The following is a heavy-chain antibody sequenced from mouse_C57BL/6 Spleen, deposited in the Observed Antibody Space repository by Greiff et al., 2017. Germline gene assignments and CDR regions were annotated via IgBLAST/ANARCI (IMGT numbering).Heavy chain of an antibody. CDR1: GFTFSDYY. V-gene: IGHV5-16*01. J-gene: IGHJ1*03. CDR2: INYDGSST. Sequence: DVKLVESEGGLVQPGSSMKLSCTASGFTFSDYYMAWVRQVPEKGLEWVANINYDGSSTYYLDSLKSRFIISRDNAKNILYLQMSSLKSEDTATYYCARERYYSNYVKYFDVWGTGTTVTVSS. D-gene: IGHD2-5*01. CDR3: ARERYYSNYVKYFDV.